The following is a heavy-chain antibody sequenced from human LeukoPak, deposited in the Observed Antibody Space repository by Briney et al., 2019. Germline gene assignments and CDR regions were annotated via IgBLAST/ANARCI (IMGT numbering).Heavy chain of an antibody. V-gene: IGHV4-39*01. D-gene: IGHD2-21*02. CDR3: ARHLSAVTAPDY. CDR1: GGSISSGGYY. CDR2: IYYTGST. J-gene: IGHJ4*02. Sequence: SETLSLTCTVSGGSISSGGYYWGWIRQPPGKGLEWIGNIYYTGSTYYNPSLKSRVAVSVDTSKNQFSLKVTSMSAADTAVYYCARHLSAVTAPDYWGQGTLVTVSS.